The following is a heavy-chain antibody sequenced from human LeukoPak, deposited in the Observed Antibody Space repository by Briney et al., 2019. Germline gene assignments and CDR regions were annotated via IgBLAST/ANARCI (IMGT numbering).Heavy chain of an antibody. J-gene: IGHJ4*02. CDR1: GGSISSGGYY. CDR3: VMVWGVIITR. V-gene: IGHV4-31*03. D-gene: IGHD3-10*01. Sequence: SETLSLTCTVSGGSISSGGYYWSWIRQHPGKGPEWIGYIYYSGSTYYNPSLKSRVTISVDTSKNQFSLKLSSVTAADTAVYYCVMVWGVIITRWGQGTLVTVSS. CDR2: IYYSGST.